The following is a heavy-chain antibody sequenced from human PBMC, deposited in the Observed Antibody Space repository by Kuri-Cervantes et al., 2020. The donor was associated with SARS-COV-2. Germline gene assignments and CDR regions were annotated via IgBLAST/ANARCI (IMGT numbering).Heavy chain of an antibody. CDR1: GITFGDYT. V-gene: IGHV3-49*03. J-gene: IGHJ6*03. D-gene: IGHD3-10*01. CDR3: TTGPSVAVRPDSYFYMDV. Sequence: GESLKISCTTSGITFGDYTMSWFRQAPGKGLEWVGFIRSKAYGGTSEYAASVKDRFTISRDDTGTIAYLQMNSLKTEDTAVYYCTTGPSVAVRPDSYFYMDVWGRGTTVTVSS. CDR2: IRSKAYGGTS.